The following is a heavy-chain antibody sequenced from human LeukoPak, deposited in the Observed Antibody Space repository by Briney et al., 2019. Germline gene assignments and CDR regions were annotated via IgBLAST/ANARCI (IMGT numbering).Heavy chain of an antibody. CDR2: IYYTGNT. J-gene: IGHJ4*02. Sequence: SETLSLTCTVSGGSVSSGGFSWSWIRQPPGKGLEWINYIYYTGNTDYNPSLKSRVTISVDTSKNQFSLKLSSVTAADTAVYYCAREVPGDGYYFDYWGQGTLVTVSS. D-gene: IGHD1-1*01. CDR3: AREVPGDGYYFDY. V-gene: IGHV4-61*08. CDR1: GGSVSSGGFS.